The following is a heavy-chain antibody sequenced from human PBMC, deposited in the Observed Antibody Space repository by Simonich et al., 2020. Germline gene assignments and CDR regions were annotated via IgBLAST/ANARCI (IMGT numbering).Heavy chain of an antibody. D-gene: IGHD6-13*01. V-gene: IGHV1-2*02. CDR2: TNPNSGGT. CDR1: GYTFTGYY. CDR3: ARSHIAAAGTGYFQH. Sequence: QVQLVQSGAEVKKPGASVKVSCKASGYTFTGYYMHWVRQATGQGLEWMGWTNPNSGGTNHAQKFHGRVTMTRDTSISTAYMELSRLRSDDTAVYYCARSHIAAAGTGYFQHWGQGTLVTVSS. J-gene: IGHJ1*01.